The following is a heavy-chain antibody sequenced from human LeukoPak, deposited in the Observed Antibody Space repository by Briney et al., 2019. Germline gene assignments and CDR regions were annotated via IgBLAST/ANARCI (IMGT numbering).Heavy chain of an antibody. J-gene: IGHJ4*02. CDR1: GFTFSDHY. CDR2: IRNKASSYTT. Sequence: GGSLRLSCAASGFTFSDHYMDWVRQAPGKGLEWVGRIRNKASSYTTEYAASVKGRFIISRDDSKNSLYLQMNSLKTEDTAVYYCARVRSDYYFDYWGQGTLVTVSS. V-gene: IGHV3-72*01. CDR3: ARVRSDYYFDY. D-gene: IGHD6-25*01.